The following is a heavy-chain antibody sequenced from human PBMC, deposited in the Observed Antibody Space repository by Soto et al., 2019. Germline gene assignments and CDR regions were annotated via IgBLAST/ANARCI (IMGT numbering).Heavy chain of an antibody. CDR1: GYTFTSYD. D-gene: IGHD2-2*01. J-gene: IGHJ3*02. CDR2: MNPNIGNT. Sequence: QVQLVQSGAEVKKPGASVKVSCKASGYTFTSYDINWVRQATGQGLERMGWMNPNIGNTGYAQKFQGRVTITRNTSISTEYMELSSLRSEDTAVYYCAVMRLVTAHFAFHIWGQGTMVTVSA. CDR3: AVMRLVTAHFAFHI. V-gene: IGHV1-8*01.